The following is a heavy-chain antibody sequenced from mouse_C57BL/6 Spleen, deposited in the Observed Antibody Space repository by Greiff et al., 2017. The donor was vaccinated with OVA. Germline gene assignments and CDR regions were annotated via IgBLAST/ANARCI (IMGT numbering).Heavy chain of an antibody. V-gene: IGHV1-69*01. Sequence: VQLQQPGAELVMPGASVKLSCNASGYTFTSYWMHWVKQRPGQGLEWIGEIDPSDSYTNYNQKFKGKSTLTVDKSSSTAYMQLSSLTSEDSAVYYCARGGGGSMYFDVWGTGTTVTVSS. D-gene: IGHD1-1*02. CDR1: GYTFTSYW. CDR3: ARGGGGSMYFDV. J-gene: IGHJ1*03. CDR2: IDPSDSYT.